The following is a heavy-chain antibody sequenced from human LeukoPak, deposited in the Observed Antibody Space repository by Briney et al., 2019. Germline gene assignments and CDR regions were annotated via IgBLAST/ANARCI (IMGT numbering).Heavy chain of an antibody. Sequence: GGSLRLSCSASGITFSSYAMSWVRQAPGKGLEWLSYISSSGRTKYYPDSVKGRFIISRDNAKNSLYLQMNSLRAEDTAVYYCARGIGSSNWPLALWGQGTLVTVSS. CDR1: GITFSSYA. CDR3: ARGIGSSNWPLAL. D-gene: IGHD6-13*01. CDR2: ISSSGRTK. V-gene: IGHV3-48*03. J-gene: IGHJ4*02.